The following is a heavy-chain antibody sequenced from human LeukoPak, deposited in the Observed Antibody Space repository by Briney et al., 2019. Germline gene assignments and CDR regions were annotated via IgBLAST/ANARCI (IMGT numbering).Heavy chain of an antibody. CDR2: ITHSGST. J-gene: IGHJ5*02. V-gene: IGHV4-34*01. CDR3: ASQGYCTNGVCYL. Sequence: SETLSLTCAVYGGSFSGYYWSWIRQPPGKGLEWIGEITHSGSTHYNPFLKSRVTISVDTSKNQFSLKLSSVTAADTAVYYCASQGYCTNGVCYLWGQGTLVTVSS. CDR1: GGSFSGYY. D-gene: IGHD2-8*01.